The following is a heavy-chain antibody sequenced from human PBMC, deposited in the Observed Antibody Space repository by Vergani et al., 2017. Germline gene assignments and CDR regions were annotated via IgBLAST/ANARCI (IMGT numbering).Heavy chain of an antibody. CDR3: AKDGCDTRCWFDP. CDR2: IRYDGSNK. Sequence: QVQLVESGGGVVQPAGSLRLSCAASGFTFSSYGMHWFRQAPGTGLEWVALIRYDGSNKYYADSVKGRFTISRDNSKNTLYLQMNSLRAEDTAVYYGAKDGCDTRCWFDPWGQGTLVTVSS. CDR1: GFTFSSYG. V-gene: IGHV3-30*02. J-gene: IGHJ5*02. D-gene: IGHD3-22*01.